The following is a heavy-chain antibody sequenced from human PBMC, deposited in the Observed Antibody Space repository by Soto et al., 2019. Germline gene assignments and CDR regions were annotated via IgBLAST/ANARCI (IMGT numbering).Heavy chain of an antibody. V-gene: IGHV4-34*01. J-gene: IGHJ3*01. CDR3: GRGQSRTIFGVFPPEVFYL. Sequence: QVQLQQWGAGLLKPAETLSLTCAVYGESFSGYYWSWIRQPPGKGLEWIGEINHFGSTNYNPSLKGRVSIAVDRCGKQVSSKWPSVTAADTSVYSCGRGQSRTIFGVFPPEVFYLWAQGTMVTVSS. D-gene: IGHD3-3*01. CDR2: INHFGST. CDR1: GESFSGYY.